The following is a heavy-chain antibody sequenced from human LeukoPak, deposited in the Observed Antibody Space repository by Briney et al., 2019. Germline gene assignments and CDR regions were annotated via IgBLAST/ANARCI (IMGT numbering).Heavy chain of an antibody. D-gene: IGHD7-27*01. Sequence: SVKVSCKASGGTFSSYAISWVRQAPGQGLEWMGRIIPIFGTANYAQKFQGRVTITTDESTSTAYMELSSLRSEDTAVYYCARDLNPFNWGDDAFDIWGQGTMVTVSS. J-gene: IGHJ3*02. CDR2: IIPIFGTA. CDR1: GGTFSSYA. CDR3: ARDLNPFNWGDDAFDI. V-gene: IGHV1-69*05.